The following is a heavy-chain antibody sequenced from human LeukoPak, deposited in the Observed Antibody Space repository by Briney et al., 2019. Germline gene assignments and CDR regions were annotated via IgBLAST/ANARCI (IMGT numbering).Heavy chain of an antibody. J-gene: IGHJ4*02. CDR1: GFTFSNFA. D-gene: IGHD3-10*01. CDR2: ISANGGAT. V-gene: IGHV3-23*01. CDR3: ARASGSPYYFDY. Sequence: GGSLRLSCAASGFTFSNFAMSWVRQAPGKGLECVSLISANGGATYYADSVKGRFTISRDNSKSTLYLQMNSLRADDTAVYYSARASGSPYYFDYWGQGTLVTVSS.